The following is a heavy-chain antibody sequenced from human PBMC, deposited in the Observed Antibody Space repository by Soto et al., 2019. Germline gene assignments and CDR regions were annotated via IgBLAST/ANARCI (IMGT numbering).Heavy chain of an antibody. V-gene: IGHV3-30-3*01. CDR3: ARDKVPAAIVGYYGMDV. J-gene: IGHJ6*02. CDR2: ISYDGSNK. Sequence: GGSLRLSCAASGFTFSSYAMHWVRQAPGKGLEWVAVISYDGSNKYYADSVKGRFTISRDNSKNTLYLQMNSLRAEDTAVYYCARDKVPAAIVGYYGMDVWGQGTTVTVS. CDR1: GFTFSSYA. D-gene: IGHD2-2*02.